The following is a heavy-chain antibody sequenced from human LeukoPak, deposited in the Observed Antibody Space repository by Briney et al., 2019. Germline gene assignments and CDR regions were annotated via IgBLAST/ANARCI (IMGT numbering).Heavy chain of an antibody. CDR2: IYYSGST. D-gene: IGHD6-13*01. CDR3: ARLSLLGGIAAADSTKTFDY. V-gene: IGHV4-39*07. J-gene: IGHJ4*02. CDR1: GGSISSSSYY. Sequence: SETLSLTCTVSGGSISSSSYYWGWIRQPPGKGLEWIGSIYYSGSTYYNPSLKSRVTISEDTSKNQFSLKLSSVTAADTAVYYCARLSLLGGIAAADSTKTFDYWGQGTLVTVSS.